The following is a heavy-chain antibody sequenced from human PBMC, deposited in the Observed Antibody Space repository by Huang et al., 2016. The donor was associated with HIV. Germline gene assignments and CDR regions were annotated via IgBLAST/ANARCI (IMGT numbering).Heavy chain of an antibody. V-gene: IGHV1-8*01. CDR3: ATLPPVNYGRSGGRVRDY. Sequence: QVQLVQSGAEVKKPGASVKVSCKASGYTFSNYDINWVRQPPGQGLEWMGWMNPNSGNTGYARKFQGRVTMTRSTSISTAYMELSRLRFEDTAVYYCATLPPVNYGRSGGRVRDYWGQGSLVTVSS. CDR1: GYTFSNYD. CDR2: MNPNSGNT. J-gene: IGHJ4*02. D-gene: IGHD2-15*01.